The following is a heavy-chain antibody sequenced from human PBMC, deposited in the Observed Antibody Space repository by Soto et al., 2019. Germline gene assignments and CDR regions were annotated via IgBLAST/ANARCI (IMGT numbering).Heavy chain of an antibody. D-gene: IGHD1-7*01. CDR1: GFTCRSYW. V-gene: IGHV3-74*01. CDR2: ISGDGSST. J-gene: IGHJ3*01. CDR3: ARSLPGTYGAFDL. Sequence: PGGSLRLSCAASGFTCRSYWMHWVRQSPGKGLVWVSRISGDGSSTNYADSVKGRFTISRDNAKNTVYLQIDSLRAEDTAVYYCARSLPGTYGAFDLWGQGTMVTVSS.